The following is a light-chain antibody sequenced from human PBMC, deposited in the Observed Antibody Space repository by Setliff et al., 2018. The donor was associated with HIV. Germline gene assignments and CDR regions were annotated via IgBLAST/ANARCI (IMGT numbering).Light chain of an antibody. CDR1: SNDVGLYNF. CDR2: DVT. J-gene: IGLJ2*01. V-gene: IGLV2-11*01. CDR3: AAWDDRMI. Sequence: QSALTQHRSVSGSPGQSVTISCTGTSNDVGLYNFVSWYQQHPGKAPKLMIYDVTKRPSGVPDRFSGSKSGSSASLAISGLRSEDEADYYCAAWDDRMIFGGGTK.